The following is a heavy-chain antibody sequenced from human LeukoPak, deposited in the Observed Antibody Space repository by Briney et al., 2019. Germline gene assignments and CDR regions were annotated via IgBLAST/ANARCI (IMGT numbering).Heavy chain of an antibody. CDR2: IIPIFGTA. CDR3: ARFSVVPAAIHNWFDP. CDR1: GGTFSSYA. J-gene: IGHJ5*02. D-gene: IGHD2-2*01. Sequence: SVKVSCKASGGTFSSYAISWVRQAPGQGLEWMGRIIPIFGTANYAQKFQGRVTITTDESTSTAYMELSSLRSEDTAVYYCARFSVVPAAIHNWFDPWGQGTLVTVSS. V-gene: IGHV1-69*05.